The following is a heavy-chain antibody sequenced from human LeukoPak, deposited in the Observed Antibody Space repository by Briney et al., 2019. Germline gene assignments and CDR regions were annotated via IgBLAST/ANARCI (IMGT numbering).Heavy chain of an antibody. CDR2: ITRGSAHI. CDR1: GFSFRDYG. Sequence: GGSLRLSCTTSGFSFRDYGITWVRQAPGKGLEWVSAITRGSAHIYYADSLKGRFTISGDHSTNSVHLQMNSLRVDDTAVYYCARGALVGTVYFFDYWGPGTVVTVS. V-gene: IGHV3-21*01. CDR3: ARGALVGTVYFFDY. D-gene: IGHD1-26*01. J-gene: IGHJ4*02.